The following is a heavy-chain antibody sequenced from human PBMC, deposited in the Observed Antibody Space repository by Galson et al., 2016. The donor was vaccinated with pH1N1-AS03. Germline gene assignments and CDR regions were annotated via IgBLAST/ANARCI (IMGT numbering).Heavy chain of an antibody. V-gene: IGHV4-38-2*02. J-gene: IGHJ4*02. CDR1: GYSITTGYY. Sequence: SETLSLTCSVSGYSITTGYYWGWIRQPPGRGLEWIGSIYPAVSTDHNPSLKSRVALSVDTSKNQFSLTLSSVTAADTALYYCARSPRLISVAGTFPSRFDFWGPGILVTVSS. D-gene: IGHD6-19*01. CDR2: IYPAVST. CDR3: ARSPRLISVAGTFPSRFDF.